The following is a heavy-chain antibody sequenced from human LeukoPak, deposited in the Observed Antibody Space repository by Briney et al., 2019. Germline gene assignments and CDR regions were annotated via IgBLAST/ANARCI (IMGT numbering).Heavy chain of an antibody. Sequence: AGGSLRLSCAASGFTFSSYAMYWVRQAPGKGLEWVSAVGTGDDTYYADSVKGRFTISRDDSKNTLYLQMNSLRSEDTAVYYCARDISTSRYWYAFDIWGQGTMVTVSS. CDR1: GFTFSSYA. J-gene: IGHJ3*02. CDR2: VGTGDDT. CDR3: ARDISTSRYWYAFDI. D-gene: IGHD2-2*01. V-gene: IGHV3-23*01.